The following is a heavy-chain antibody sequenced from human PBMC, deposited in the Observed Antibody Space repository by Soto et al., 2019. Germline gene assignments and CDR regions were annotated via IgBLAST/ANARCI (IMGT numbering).Heavy chain of an antibody. CDR3: ARTPHYSSSWAHYYYYGMDV. Sequence: SQTLSLTCAISGDSVSSNSAAWNWIRQSPSRGLEWLGRTYYRSKWYNDYAVSVKSRITINPDTSKNQFSLQLNSVTPEDTAVYYCARTPHYSSSWAHYYYYGMDVWGQGTTVTVSS. CDR2: TYYRSKWYN. J-gene: IGHJ6*02. D-gene: IGHD6-13*01. CDR1: GDSVSSNSAA. V-gene: IGHV6-1*01.